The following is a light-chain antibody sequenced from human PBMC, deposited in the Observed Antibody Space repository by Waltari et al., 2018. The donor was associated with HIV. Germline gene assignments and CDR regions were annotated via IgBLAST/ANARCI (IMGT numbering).Light chain of an antibody. CDR1: QSLLLSNGSNS. CDR2: LGS. Sequence: DLVMTQSPLSLPVTPGEPASISSRSSQSLLLSNGSNSLDWYLQKPGQSPPPLIYLGSNRTSGVPDRFSGSGSGTDFTRKISRVESEDVGVYYCMQALQTPYTFGQGTKLEIK. V-gene: IGKV2-28*01. J-gene: IGKJ2*01. CDR3: MQALQTPYT.